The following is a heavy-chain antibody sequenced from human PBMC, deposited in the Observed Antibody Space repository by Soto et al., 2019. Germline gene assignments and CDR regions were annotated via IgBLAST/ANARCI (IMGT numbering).Heavy chain of an antibody. Sequence: QVKLQQWGAGLLKPSETLSLNCAGSGGSFYWTWIRQPPGKGLEWIGEIRHSGSTYYNPSLTSRVSISLDGSTSQVSLTVYSVTAADTAVDYCARGGGDYDYAVDVWGQGTPVTVSS. V-gene: IGHV4-34*01. D-gene: IGHD6-25*01. CDR2: IRHSGST. J-gene: IGHJ6*02. CDR3: ARGGGDYDYAVDV. CDR1: GGSFY.